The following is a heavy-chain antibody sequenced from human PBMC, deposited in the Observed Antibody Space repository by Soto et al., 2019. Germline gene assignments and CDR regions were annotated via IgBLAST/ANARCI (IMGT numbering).Heavy chain of an antibody. CDR2: ISYDGSNK. J-gene: IGHJ4*02. V-gene: IGHV3-30-3*01. CDR3: ARAYEGDYFGY. D-gene: IGHD3-16*01. Sequence: QVQLVESGGGVVQPGRSLRLSCAASGFTFSSYAMHWVRQAPGKGLEWVAVISYDGSNKYYADSVKGRFTISRDNSKNTLYLQMNSLRAEDTAVYYCARAYEGDYFGYWGQGTLVTVSS. CDR1: GFTFSSYA.